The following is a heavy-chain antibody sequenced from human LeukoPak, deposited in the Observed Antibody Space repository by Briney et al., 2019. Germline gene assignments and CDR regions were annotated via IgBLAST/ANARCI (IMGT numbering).Heavy chain of an antibody. CDR3: ARRLPRTGEFDY. J-gene: IGHJ4*02. CDR2: IYYSGST. Sequence: SETLSLTCTVSGGSFSSSSYYWGWIRQPPGKGLEWIGNIYYSGSTYYNPSLKNRVTISVDTSKNQFSLRLSSVTAADTAVYYCARRLPRTGEFDYWGQGTLVTVSS. D-gene: IGHD7-27*01. V-gene: IGHV4-39*07. CDR1: GGSFSSSSYY.